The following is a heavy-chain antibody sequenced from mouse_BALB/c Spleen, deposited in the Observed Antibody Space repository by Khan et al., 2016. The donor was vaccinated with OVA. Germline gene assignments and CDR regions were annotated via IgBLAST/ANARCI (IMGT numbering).Heavy chain of an antibody. J-gene: IGHJ2*01. Sequence: VQLQQSGPELVKPGASVKISCKASGYSFTGYFMNWVMRSHGKSIEWIGRINPHIGETFYHQKFKGKATLTVDESSSTVHMELRSLASEDSAVYYCARKNGSDFDYWGQGTTLTVSS. D-gene: IGHD1-1*01. V-gene: IGHV1-20*02. CDR2: INPHIGET. CDR1: GYSFTGYF. CDR3: ARKNGSDFDY.